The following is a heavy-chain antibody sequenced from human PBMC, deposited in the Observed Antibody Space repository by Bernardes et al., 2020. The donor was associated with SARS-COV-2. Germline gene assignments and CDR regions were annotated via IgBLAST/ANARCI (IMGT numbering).Heavy chain of an antibody. CDR3: AKDWRSMAYYFEN. V-gene: IGHV3-9*01. Sequence: GGFLRLSCVGSGFTFDDYAMHWVRQAPGKGLEWVSGITWDSGSEGYAESVRGRFTVARDNAKNSLYLQMNSLRPEDTAFYYCAKDWRSMAYYFENWSQGILVSVSS. J-gene: IGHJ4*02. D-gene: IGHD2-8*01. CDR1: GFTFDDYA. CDR2: ITWDSGSE.